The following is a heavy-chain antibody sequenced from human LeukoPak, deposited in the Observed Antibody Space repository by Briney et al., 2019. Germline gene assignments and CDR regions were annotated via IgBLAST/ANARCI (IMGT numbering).Heavy chain of an antibody. CDR1: GFTFSSYG. J-gene: IGHJ4*02. Sequence: SGGSLRLSCAASGFTFSSYGMHWVRQAPGKGLEWVAVISYDGSNKYYADSVKGRFTISRDNSKNTLYLQMNSLRAEDTAVYYCAKGGGDVIAVACFDYWGQGTLVTVSS. V-gene: IGHV3-30*18. D-gene: IGHD6-19*01. CDR2: ISYDGSNK. CDR3: AKGGGDVIAVACFDY.